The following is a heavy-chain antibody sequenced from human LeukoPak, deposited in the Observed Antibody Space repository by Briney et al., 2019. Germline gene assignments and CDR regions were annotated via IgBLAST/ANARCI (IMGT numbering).Heavy chain of an antibody. CDR1: GFAFSSYS. CDR3: ARDLRGYSGFDDPGYYFDY. J-gene: IGHJ4*02. V-gene: IGHV3-21*01. Sequence: GGSLRLSCAASGFAFSSYSINWVRQAPGKGLEWVLSITSSSSYIYYADSVKGRFTIPRDNAKNTLYLQMNSRRAQDTAVYYCARDLRGYSGFDDPGYYFDYWGQGTLVTVSS. CDR2: ITSSSSYI. D-gene: IGHD5-12*01.